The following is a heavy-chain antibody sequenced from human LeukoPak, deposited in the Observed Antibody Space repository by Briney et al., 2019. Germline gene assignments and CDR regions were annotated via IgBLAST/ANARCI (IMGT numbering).Heavy chain of an antibody. CDR2: ISAGNGNT. V-gene: IGHV1-3*01. CDR3: ARDHWFDP. J-gene: IGHJ5*02. Sequence: ASVKVSCKASGYTFTSYAMHWVRQAPGQRLEWMGWISAGNGNTKYSQKFQGRVTITRDTSASTAYMELSSLRSEGTAVYYCARDHWFDPWGQGTLVTVSS. CDR1: GYTFTSYA.